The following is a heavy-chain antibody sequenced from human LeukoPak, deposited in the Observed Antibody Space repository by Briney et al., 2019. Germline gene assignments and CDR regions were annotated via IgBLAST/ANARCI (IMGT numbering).Heavy chain of an antibody. CDR3: ARGTHQLIRSGFDY. J-gene: IGHJ4*02. CDR1: GYTFTGYY. D-gene: IGHD3-3*01. CDR2: INPSSGAT. Sequence: ASVTVSCTTSGYTFTGYYIHWVRQAPGQGLEWMGWINPSSGATIYAQNFQGRVTMTRDMSISTVYMHLSRLTSDDTALYYCARGTHQLIRSGFDYWGPGTLVTVSS. V-gene: IGHV1-2*02.